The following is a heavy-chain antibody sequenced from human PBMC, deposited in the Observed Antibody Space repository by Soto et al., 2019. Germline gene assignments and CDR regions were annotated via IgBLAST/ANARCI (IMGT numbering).Heavy chain of an antibody. CDR1: CFPVTSYS. Sequence: ALVPVSSKSSCFPVTSYSMVCVRQAPGQRLEWMGWINAGNGNTKYSQKFQGRVTITRNTSASTAYMELSSLRSEDTAVYYGAREVAALDYWGQGTLVTVSS. D-gene: IGHD6-13*01. CDR2: INAGNGNT. J-gene: IGHJ4*02. V-gene: IGHV1-3*01. CDR3: AREVAALDY.